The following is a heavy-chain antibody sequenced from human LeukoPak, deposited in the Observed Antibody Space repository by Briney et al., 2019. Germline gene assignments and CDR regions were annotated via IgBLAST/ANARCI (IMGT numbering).Heavy chain of an antibody. CDR1: GFTFSDYA. Sequence: GGSLRLSCAASGFTFSDYAMSWVRQAPGKGLEWVSVISGSAGSTYYAESVKGRFTISRDNSKNTLYLQMNSLTAEDTAVYYCAKGSGYVEYWGQGTLVTVSS. CDR3: AKGSGYVEY. CDR2: ISGSAGST. J-gene: IGHJ4*02. D-gene: IGHD3-3*01. V-gene: IGHV3-23*01.